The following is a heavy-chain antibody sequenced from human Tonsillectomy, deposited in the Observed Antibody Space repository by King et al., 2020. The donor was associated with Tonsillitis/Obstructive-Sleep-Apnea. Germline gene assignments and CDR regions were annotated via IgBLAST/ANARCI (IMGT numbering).Heavy chain of an antibody. J-gene: IGHJ6*02. V-gene: IGHV3-30*04. Sequence: VQLVESGGGVVQPGRSLRLSCAASGFTFSSYAMHWVRQAPGKGLEWVAVISYDGSNKYYADSVKGRFTISRDNSKNTLYLQMNSLRAEDTAVYYCARDGDWNYFYSYGMALWGQGTTVTVSS. CDR3: ARDGDWNYFYSYGMAL. CDR1: GFTFSSYA. D-gene: IGHD1-1*01. CDR2: ISYDGSNK.